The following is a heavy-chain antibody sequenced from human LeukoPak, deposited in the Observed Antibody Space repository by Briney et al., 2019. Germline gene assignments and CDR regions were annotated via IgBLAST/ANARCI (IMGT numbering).Heavy chain of an antibody. Sequence: SETLSLTCTVSGGSISSSSYYWGWIRQPPGKGLEWIGSIYYSGSTYYNPSLKSRVTISVDTSKNQFSLKLSSVTAADTAVYYCAREYSGSMIVVVTATDAFDIWGQGTMVTVSS. V-gene: IGHV4-39*07. CDR3: AREYSGSMIVVVTATDAFDI. D-gene: IGHD3-22*01. CDR2: IYYSGST. J-gene: IGHJ3*02. CDR1: GGSISSSSYY.